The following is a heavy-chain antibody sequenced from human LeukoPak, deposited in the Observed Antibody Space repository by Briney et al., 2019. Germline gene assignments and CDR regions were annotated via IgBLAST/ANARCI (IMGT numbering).Heavy chain of an antibody. CDR3: AKEQEWGYYDSSGYLDY. CDR2: ISGSGDKT. CDR1: GFAFRTYA. V-gene: IGHV3-23*01. J-gene: IGHJ4*01. D-gene: IGHD3-22*01. Sequence: PGESLRLSCAASGFAFRTYAMSWVRQAPGKGLEGVSAISGSGDKTFYAESVRGRFTISRDNSKNTLYLQMNSLRAEDTAVYYCAKEQEWGYYDSSGYLDYWGQGTLVTVSS.